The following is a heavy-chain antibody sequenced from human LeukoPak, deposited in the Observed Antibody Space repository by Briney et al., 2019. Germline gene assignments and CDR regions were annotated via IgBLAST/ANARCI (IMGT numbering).Heavy chain of an antibody. CDR2: ISSSSNYI. Sequence: GGSLRLSCAASGFTFDSYSMNWVRQAPGKGLEWVSSISSSSNYIYYADSVKGRFTISRDNDKNSLYLQMNSLRAEDTAVYYCARDYLVVPAAMWWFDPWGQGTLVTVSS. CDR1: GFTFDSYS. V-gene: IGHV3-21*01. CDR3: ARDYLVVPAAMWWFDP. D-gene: IGHD2-2*01. J-gene: IGHJ5*02.